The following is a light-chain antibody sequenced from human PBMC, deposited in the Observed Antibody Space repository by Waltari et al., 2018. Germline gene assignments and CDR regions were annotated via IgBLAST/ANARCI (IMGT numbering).Light chain of an antibody. CDR1: SSDIGSYNR. CDR3: SLYTTSSPPDVL. J-gene: IGLJ2*01. CDR2: EVI. Sequence: QSALTQPPSVSGSPGQSVTISCTGTSSDIGSYNRVSWYQQPPGTAPKPMIYEVINRPSGRPDRFSGSRSGNAASLTISGLQAEDEAFYYCSLYTTSSPPDVLFGGGTKVTVL. V-gene: IGLV2-18*01.